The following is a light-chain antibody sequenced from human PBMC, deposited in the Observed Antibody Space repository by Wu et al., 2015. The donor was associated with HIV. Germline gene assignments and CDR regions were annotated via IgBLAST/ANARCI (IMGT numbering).Light chain of an antibody. CDR2: GAS. CDR1: QSVSSSY. CDR3: HQYITHRRT. Sequence: EIVLTQSPGTLSLSPGERATLSCRASQSVSSSYLAWYQRKPGQAPRLLIYGASSRATGIPDRFSGSGSGTDFTLTISRLEPEDFAVYYCHQYITHRRTFGQGTKVGNQT. V-gene: IGKV3-20*01. J-gene: IGKJ1*01.